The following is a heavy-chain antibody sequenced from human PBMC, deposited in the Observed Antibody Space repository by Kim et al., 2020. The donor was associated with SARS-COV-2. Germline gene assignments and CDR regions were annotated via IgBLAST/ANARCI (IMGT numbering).Heavy chain of an antibody. D-gene: IGHD1-26*01. V-gene: IGHV3-33*01. J-gene: IGHJ4*02. Sequence: GGSLRLSCAASGFTFSGYGMHWVRQAPGKGLEWVAVIWYDGSNKYYADSVKGRFTVSRDNSKSTASLQMNSLRAEDTAVYYCARARGSYFYYFYYWGQGT. CDR3: ARARGSYFYYFYY. CDR2: IWYDGSNK. CDR1: GFTFSGYG.